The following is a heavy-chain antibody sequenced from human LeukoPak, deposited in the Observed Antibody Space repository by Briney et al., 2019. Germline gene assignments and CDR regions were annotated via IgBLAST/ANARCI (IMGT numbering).Heavy chain of an antibody. CDR2: IDPYTGNT. J-gene: IGHJ1*01. CDR3: AREYSDSEH. Sequence: GASVKVSCKASGYNFVGYYLHWVRQAPGQGLEWMAWIDPYTGNTHYAQKFQGRITVTRDTSLSTTYMELNWLTSDDTALYYCAREYSDSEHWGQGTLVTVSS. D-gene: IGHD5-12*01. V-gene: IGHV1-2*02. CDR1: GYNFVGYY.